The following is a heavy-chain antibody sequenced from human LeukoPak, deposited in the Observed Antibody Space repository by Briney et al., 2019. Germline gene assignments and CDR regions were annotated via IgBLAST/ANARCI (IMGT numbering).Heavy chain of an antibody. CDR3: ARRIAVSGTFTFDY. J-gene: IGHJ4*02. V-gene: IGHV4-30-2*01. CDR1: GGSISSGGYY. Sequence: PSETLSLTCTVSGGSISSGGYYWSWIRQPPGKGLEWIGYIYHSGSTYYNPSLKSRVTISVDRSNNQFSLKLSSVTAADTAVYYCARRIAVSGTFTFDYWGQGTLVTVSS. D-gene: IGHD6-19*01. CDR2: IYHSGST.